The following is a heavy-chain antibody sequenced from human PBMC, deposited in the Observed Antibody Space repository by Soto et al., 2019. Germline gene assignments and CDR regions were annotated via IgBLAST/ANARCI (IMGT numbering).Heavy chain of an antibody. D-gene: IGHD3-3*01. J-gene: IGHJ6*02. Sequence: SETLSLTCTVSGGSISSYYWSWIRQPPGKGLEWIGYIYYSGSTYYNPSLKSRVTISVNTSKNQFSLKLSSVTAADTAVHYCARGLRFRGYYYYGMDVWGQGTTVTVSS. CDR1: GGSISSYY. CDR2: IYYSGST. CDR3: ARGLRFRGYYYYGMDV. V-gene: IGHV4-59*08.